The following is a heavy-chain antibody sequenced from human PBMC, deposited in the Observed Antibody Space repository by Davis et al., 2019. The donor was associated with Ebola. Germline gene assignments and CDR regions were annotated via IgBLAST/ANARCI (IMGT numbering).Heavy chain of an antibody. Sequence: SETLSLTCTVSGGSISSSSYYWGWIRQPPGKGLEWIGYIYYSGSTNYNPSLKSRVTISVDTSKNQFSLKLSSVTAADTAVYYFARGGLHLGELSLSYYFDYWGQGTLVTVSS. CDR1: GGSISSSSYY. J-gene: IGHJ4*02. CDR3: ARGGLHLGELSLSYYFDY. V-gene: IGHV4-61*05. D-gene: IGHD3-16*02. CDR2: IYYSGST.